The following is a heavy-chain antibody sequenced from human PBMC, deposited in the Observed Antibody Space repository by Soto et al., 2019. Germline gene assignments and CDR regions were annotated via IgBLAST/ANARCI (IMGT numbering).Heavy chain of an antibody. CDR3: ARGSSFDYSNYPEKYYFDY. D-gene: IGHD4-4*01. Sequence: SETLSLTCAVYGGSFSGYYWSWIRQPPGKGLEWIGEINHSGSTNYNPSLKSRVTISVDTSKNQFSLKLSSVTAADTAVYYCARGSSFDYSNYPEKYYFDYWGQGTLVTVSS. V-gene: IGHV4-34*01. CDR2: INHSGST. J-gene: IGHJ4*02. CDR1: GGSFSGYY.